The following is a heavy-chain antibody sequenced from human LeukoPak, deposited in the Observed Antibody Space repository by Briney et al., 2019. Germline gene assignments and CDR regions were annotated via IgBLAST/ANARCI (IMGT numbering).Heavy chain of an antibody. V-gene: IGHV1-69*13. CDR3: ARPQTPYDILTGYYYYYYMDV. CDR1: GGTFSSYA. Sequence: GASVKVSCKASGGTFSSYAISWVRQAPGQGLEWMGGIIPIFGTANYAQKFQGRVTITADESTSTAYMELSSLRSEDTAVYFFARPQTPYDILTGYYYYYYMDVWGKGTTVTISS. CDR2: IIPIFGTA. D-gene: IGHD3-9*01. J-gene: IGHJ6*03.